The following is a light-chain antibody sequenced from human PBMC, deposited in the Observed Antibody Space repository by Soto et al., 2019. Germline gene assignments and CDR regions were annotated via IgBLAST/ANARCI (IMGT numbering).Light chain of an antibody. CDR3: QQYNNWRT. CDR2: GAL. J-gene: IGKJ1*01. CDR1: QNIKSN. Sequence: EIVMTQSPATLSVSPGERATLSCRASQNIKSNLAWYQQKPGQAPRLLIYGALTRATGIPARFSGSGSGTEFSLTISGLQSEDFAVYYCQQYNNWRTFGQGTKV. V-gene: IGKV3-15*01.